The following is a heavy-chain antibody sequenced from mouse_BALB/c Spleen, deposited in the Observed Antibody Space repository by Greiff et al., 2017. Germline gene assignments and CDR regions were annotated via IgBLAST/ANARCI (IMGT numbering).Heavy chain of an antibody. J-gene: IGHJ1*01. CDR2: ILPGSGST. D-gene: IGHD1-1*01. V-gene: IGHV1-9*01. CDR3: ARYYYRSSYDWDFDV. Sequence: VQVVESGAELLKPGASVKISCKATGYTFSSYWIAWVKQRPGHGLEWIGEILPGSGSTNYNEKFKGKATFTADTSSNTAYMQLSSLTSEDSAVYYCARYYYRSSYDWDFDVWGAGTTVTVSS. CDR1: GYTFSSYW.